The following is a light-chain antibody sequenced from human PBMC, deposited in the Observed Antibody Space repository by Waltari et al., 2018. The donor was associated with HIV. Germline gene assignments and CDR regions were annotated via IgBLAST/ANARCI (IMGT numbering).Light chain of an antibody. V-gene: IGKV4-1*01. J-gene: IGKJ4*01. CDR2: WAS. CDR3: QQYYRTPLT. Sequence: DILMTQSPDSLAVSLGERATINCKARQTLLYSSNHKNYLAWYQHKPGQTPKLLIYWASTRQSGVPDLFSGSGSGTNFNLTINKLQAEDVATYYCQQYYRTPLTFGGGTKVGL. CDR1: QTLLYSSNHKNY.